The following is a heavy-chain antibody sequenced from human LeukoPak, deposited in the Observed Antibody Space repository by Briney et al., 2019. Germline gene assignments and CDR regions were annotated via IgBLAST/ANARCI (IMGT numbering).Heavy chain of an antibody. D-gene: IGHD3-22*01. V-gene: IGHV5-51*01. J-gene: IGHJ6*02. CDR3: ARHRSYYYDSSGYYFYGMDV. CDR1: GYSFTSYW. CDR2: IYSGDSDT. Sequence: GESLKISCKGSGYSFTSYWIGWVRQMPGKGLEWMGIIYSGDSDTRYSPSFQGQVTISADKSISTAYLQWSSLKASDTAMYYCARHRSYYYDSSGYYFYGMDVWGQGTTVTVSS.